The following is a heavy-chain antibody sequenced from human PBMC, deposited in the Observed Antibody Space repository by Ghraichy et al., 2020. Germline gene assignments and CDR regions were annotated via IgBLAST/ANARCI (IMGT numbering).Heavy chain of an antibody. D-gene: IGHD5-18*01. CDR2: INPSGGSA. V-gene: IGHV1-46*01. Sequence: ASVKVSCKASGYTFSSYYMHWVRQAPGQGLEWMGIINPSGGSASYAQKFQGRVTMTRDTSTSTVYMELSSLRSEDTAVYYCARRGYSYGIDYWGQGTLVTVSS. J-gene: IGHJ4*02. CDR1: GYTFSSYY. CDR3: ARRGYSYGIDY.